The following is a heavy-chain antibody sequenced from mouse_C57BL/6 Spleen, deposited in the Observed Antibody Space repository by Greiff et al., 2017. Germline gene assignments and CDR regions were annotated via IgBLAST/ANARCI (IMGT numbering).Heavy chain of an antibody. J-gene: IGHJ1*03. CDR1: GYAFSSYW. CDR2: IYPGDGDT. D-gene: IGHD1-3*01. Sequence: QVQLQQSGAELVKPGASVKISCKASGYAFSSYWMNWVKQRPGQGLEWIGQIYPGDGDTNYNGKFKGKATLTADKSSSTAYMRLSSLTSEESAVYYCARSLYSGRDEWYFDVWGTGTTVTVSS. V-gene: IGHV1-80*01. CDR3: ARSLYSGRDEWYFDV.